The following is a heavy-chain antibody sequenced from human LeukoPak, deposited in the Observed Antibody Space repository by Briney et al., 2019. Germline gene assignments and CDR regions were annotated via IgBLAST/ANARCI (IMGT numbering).Heavy chain of an antibody. Sequence: GGSLRLSCAASGFTLDDYVMHWVRQAPGKGLEWVSGISWNSGSIGYADSVKGRFTISRDNAKNSLYLQMNSLRAEDTALYYCAKAYYYDSSGYPDYWGQGTLVTVSS. CDR3: AKAYYYDSSGYPDY. CDR1: GFTLDDYV. D-gene: IGHD3-22*01. CDR2: ISWNSGSI. V-gene: IGHV3-9*01. J-gene: IGHJ4*02.